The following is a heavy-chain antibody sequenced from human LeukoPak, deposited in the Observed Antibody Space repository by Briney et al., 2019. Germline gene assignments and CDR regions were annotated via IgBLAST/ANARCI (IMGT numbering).Heavy chain of an antibody. Sequence: PGGSLRLSCAASGFSFSSYWMSWVRQAPGKGLEWVANIKGDGNGNNYVDSVKGRFTISRDNAKNSLYLQVNSLRAEDTAVYYCARESWSSLTWGQGTLVTVSS. CDR2: IKGDGNGN. D-gene: IGHD2-2*01. CDR1: GFSFSSYW. CDR3: ARESWSSLT. V-gene: IGHV3-7*01. J-gene: IGHJ5*02.